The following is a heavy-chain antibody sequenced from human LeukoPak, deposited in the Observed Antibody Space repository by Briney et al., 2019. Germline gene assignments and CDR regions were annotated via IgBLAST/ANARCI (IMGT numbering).Heavy chain of an antibody. V-gene: IGHV4-30-2*01. D-gene: IGHD1-26*01. CDR2: IYHSGST. Sequence: PSETLPLTCAVSGGSISSGGFSWSWIRQPPGKGLEWIGYIYHSGSTYYNPSLKSRVTISVDTSKNQFSLKVSSVTAADTAVYYCARVGATTRSFDYWGQGALVTVSS. CDR1: GGSISSGGFS. J-gene: IGHJ4*02. CDR3: ARVGATTRSFDY.